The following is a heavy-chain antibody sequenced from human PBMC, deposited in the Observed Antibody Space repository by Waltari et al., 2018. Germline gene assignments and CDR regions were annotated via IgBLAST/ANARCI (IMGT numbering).Heavy chain of an antibody. CDR1: GGSISSSSYY. D-gene: IGHD4-17*01. J-gene: IGHJ4*02. CDR3: ASPSTYGDYVNY. Sequence: QLQLQESGPGLVKPSETLSLTCTVSGGSISSSSYYWGWIRQPPGKGLEWIGSIYYSGSTYYNPSLKSRVTISVETSKNQFSLKLSSVTAADTAVYYCASPSTYGDYVNYWGQGTLVTVSS. V-gene: IGHV4-39*01. CDR2: IYYSGST.